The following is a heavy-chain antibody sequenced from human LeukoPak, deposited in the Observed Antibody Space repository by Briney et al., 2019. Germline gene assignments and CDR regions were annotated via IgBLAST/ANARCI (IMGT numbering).Heavy chain of an antibody. CDR1: GFTFSSYA. CDR2: ISSNGGST. V-gene: IGHV3-64*01. CDR3: ARDGITGTVAFDF. Sequence: PGGSLRLSCAASGFTFSSYAMHWVRQAPGKGPEYVSAISSNGGSTYYANSVKGRFTISRDNSKNTLYLQMGSLRAEDMAVNYCARDGITGTVAFDFWGQGTMVTVSS. D-gene: IGHD1-20*01. J-gene: IGHJ3*01.